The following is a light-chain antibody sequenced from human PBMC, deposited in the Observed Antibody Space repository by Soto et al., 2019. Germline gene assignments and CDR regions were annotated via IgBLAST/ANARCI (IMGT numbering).Light chain of an antibody. Sequence: EIMLTQSPATLSLSLGERATLSCRASRGVSSYLAWYQQKPGQAPRLLIYDASNRATGIPARFSGSGSGTDFTLTISSLEPEDFAVYYCQQCGNWPLTFGGGTKVEIK. CDR1: RGVSSY. CDR3: QQCGNWPLT. CDR2: DAS. V-gene: IGKV3-11*01. J-gene: IGKJ4*01.